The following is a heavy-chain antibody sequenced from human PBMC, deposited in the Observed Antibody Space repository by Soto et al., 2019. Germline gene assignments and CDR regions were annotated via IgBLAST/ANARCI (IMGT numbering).Heavy chain of an antibody. CDR1: GFTFSSYA. CDR2: ISGSGGST. D-gene: IGHD3-3*01. CDR3: AKDVFVFWRGYYPRAFLI. V-gene: IGHV3-23*01. J-gene: IGHJ3*02. Sequence: GGSLSLSCGASGFTFSSYAMSWVRQAPGKGLEWVSAISGSGGSTYYADSVKGRFTISRDNSKNTLYLQMNSLRAEDTAVYYCAKDVFVFWRGYYPRAFLISGQRTV.